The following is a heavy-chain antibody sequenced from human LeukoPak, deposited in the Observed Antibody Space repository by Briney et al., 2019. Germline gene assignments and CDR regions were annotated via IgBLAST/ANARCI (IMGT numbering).Heavy chain of an antibody. D-gene: IGHD4-23*01. CDR1: GGTFSSYA. CDR2: IIPIFGTA. V-gene: IGHV1-69*13. Sequence: SVKVSCKASGGTFSSYAISWVRQAPGQGLEWMGGIIPIFGTANYAQKFQGRVTITADESTSTAYMELSSLRSEDTAVYYCARDGDDGNSPYYYYGMDVWGQGTTVTVSS. J-gene: IGHJ6*02. CDR3: ARDGDDGNSPYYYYGMDV.